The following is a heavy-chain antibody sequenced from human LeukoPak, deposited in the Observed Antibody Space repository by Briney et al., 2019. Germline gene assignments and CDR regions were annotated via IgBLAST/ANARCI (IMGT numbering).Heavy chain of an antibody. D-gene: IGHD3-10*01. CDR1: GFTFSSYS. V-gene: IGHV3-21*01. CDR3: ARTIRGVILYCDH. Sequence: SGGSLRLSCAASGFTFSSYSMNWVRQAPGKGLEWVSSISSSSSYIYYADSVKGRFTISRDNAKNSMYLQMNSLRAEDTAVYYCARTIRGVILYCDHWGQGTLVTVSS. CDR2: ISSSSSYI. J-gene: IGHJ4*02.